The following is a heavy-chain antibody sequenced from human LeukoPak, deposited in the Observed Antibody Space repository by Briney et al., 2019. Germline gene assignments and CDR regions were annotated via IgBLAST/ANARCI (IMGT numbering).Heavy chain of an antibody. Sequence: GESLKISCKGSGYSFTTYWIGWVRQMPGKGLEWMGIIYPGDSDTRYSPSFQGQVTISADKSINTAYLQWSSLKASDTAVYYCARRFGVVGATPSEIAFDMWGRGTTVTVSS. J-gene: IGHJ3*02. CDR1: GYSFTTYW. D-gene: IGHD3-3*01. CDR3: ARRFGVVGATPSEIAFDM. CDR2: IYPGDSDT. V-gene: IGHV5-51*01.